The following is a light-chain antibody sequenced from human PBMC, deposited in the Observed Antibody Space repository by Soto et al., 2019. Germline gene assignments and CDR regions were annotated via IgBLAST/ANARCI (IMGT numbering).Light chain of an antibody. CDR2: GNN. J-gene: IGLJ2*01. CDR1: SSNIGAGYD. V-gene: IGLV1-40*01. Sequence: QAVVTQPPSVSGAPGQRVTISCTGNSSNIGAGYDLHWYQHLPGKAPKLLIFGNNNRPSGVPDRFSGSRSGTSASLAITGLQAEDEADYYCQSYDTSLSGLGVFGGGTQLTVL. CDR3: QSYDTSLSGLGV.